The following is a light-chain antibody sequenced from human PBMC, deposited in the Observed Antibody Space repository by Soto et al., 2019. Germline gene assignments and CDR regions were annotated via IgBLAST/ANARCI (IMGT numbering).Light chain of an antibody. V-gene: IGKV1-5*03. J-gene: IGKJ5*01. CDR2: KAS. CDR1: QSISSW. Sequence: DIQMTQSPSTLSASVGDRVTITCRASQSISSWLAWYQQKPGKAPKVLIYKASSLESGVPSRFSGSGSGTEFTLTISSLQPDDFPTYYCQQYNSYPTFGQGTRLEIK. CDR3: QQYNSYPT.